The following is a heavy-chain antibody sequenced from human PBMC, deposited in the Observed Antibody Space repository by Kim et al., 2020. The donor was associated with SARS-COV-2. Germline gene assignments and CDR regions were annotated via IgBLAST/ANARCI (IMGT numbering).Heavy chain of an antibody. CDR1: GFTFNVYD. V-gene: IGHV3-48*03. J-gene: IGHJ5*02. D-gene: IGHD1-1*01. Sequence: GGSLRLSWAASGFTFNVYDFTWVRQSPGNGRALLSYIISDVSLIYYADSVKGRFTISIDNTKNSLYLQMNSLRPEDPSIYYCSRDRGWNQHDLLGQGHLVSVSS. CDR2: IISDVSLI. CDR3: SRDRGWNQHDL.